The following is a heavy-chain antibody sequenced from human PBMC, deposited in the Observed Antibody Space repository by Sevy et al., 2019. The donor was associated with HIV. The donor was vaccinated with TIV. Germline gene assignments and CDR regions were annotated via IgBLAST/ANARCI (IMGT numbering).Heavy chain of an antibody. V-gene: IGHV5-51*01. CDR1: GYSFTSYW. Sequence: GESLKISCKGSGYSFTSYWIGWVRQMPGKGLEWMGIIYPGDSDTRYCPSFQGQVTISADKSISTAYLQWSSLKASDTAMYYCARLRGYCSGGKCSGPRYFDYWGQGTLVTVSS. D-gene: IGHD2-15*01. CDR2: IYPGDSDT. CDR3: ARLRGYCSGGKCSGPRYFDY. J-gene: IGHJ4*02.